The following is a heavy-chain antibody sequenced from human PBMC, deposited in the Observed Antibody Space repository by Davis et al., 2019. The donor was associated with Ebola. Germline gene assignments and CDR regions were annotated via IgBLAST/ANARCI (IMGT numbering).Heavy chain of an antibody. CDR1: GFTFSNAW. J-gene: IGHJ4*02. Sequence: PGGSLRLSCAASGFTFSNAWMSWVRQAPGKGLEWVGRIKSKTDGGTTDYAAPVKGRFTISRDDSKKTLYLQMNSLKTEDTAVYYCTTDRCLGYCSSTSCYEQYYFDYWGQGTLVTVPS. CDR3: TTDRCLGYCSSTSCYEQYYFDY. CDR2: IKSKTDGGTT. D-gene: IGHD2-2*01. V-gene: IGHV3-15*01.